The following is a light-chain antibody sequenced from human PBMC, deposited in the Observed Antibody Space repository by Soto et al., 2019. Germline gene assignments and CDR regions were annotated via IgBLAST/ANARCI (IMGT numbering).Light chain of an antibody. CDR3: QQRSNWSPLT. V-gene: IGKV3-11*01. Sequence: EVVLAQSLATLSLSPGERATLSCRASQSVSSYLAWYQQKPGQAPRLLIYDASNRATGIPARFSGRGSGTDFTLTISSLEPEDFAVYYCQQRSNWSPLTFGQGTRLEIK. CDR1: QSVSSY. CDR2: DAS. J-gene: IGKJ5*01.